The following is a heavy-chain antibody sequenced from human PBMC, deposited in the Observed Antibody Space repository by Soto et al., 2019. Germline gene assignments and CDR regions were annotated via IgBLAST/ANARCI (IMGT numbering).Heavy chain of an antibody. V-gene: IGHV1-18*01. CDR1: GYLFTMYC. CDR2: ISAYKGDT. D-gene: IGHD6-19*01. Sequence: ASGNGSNAATGYLFTMYCISWKKLAPGHGLAWMGWISAYKGDTKYAQILQGRVTMTTDTSTRTAYMELRSLPSDDTAVYYCARVAVAGTSPPLHGFDYRGPGPWGTV. J-gene: IGHJ5*01. CDR3: ARVAVAGTSPPLHGFDY.